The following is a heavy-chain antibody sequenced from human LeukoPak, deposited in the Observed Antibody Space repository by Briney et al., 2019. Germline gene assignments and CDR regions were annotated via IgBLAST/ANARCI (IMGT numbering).Heavy chain of an antibody. CDR3: ARGADSSSYFPSHY. D-gene: IGHD3-22*01. CDR1: AYAFTSYG. CDR2: MSVHNGNT. J-gene: IGHJ4*02. V-gene: IGHV1-18*01. Sequence: GPSVNFSCTASAYAFTSYGINWVRLAPGQGLGWVGCMSVHNGNTNYAKKLQGRVTMTSDTSTNTAYMVLRSLRSDATAGYYCARGADSSSYFPSHYWAQGTLVTVSS.